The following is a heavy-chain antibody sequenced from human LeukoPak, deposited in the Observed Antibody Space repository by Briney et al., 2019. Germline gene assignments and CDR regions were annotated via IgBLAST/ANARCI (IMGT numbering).Heavy chain of an antibody. Sequence: PGGSLRLSCAVSGFTFRNAWMNWARQAPGKGLEWVSYISYSSSTIYYADSVKGRFTISRDNAKNSLYLQMDSLRAEDTAVYYCARDRLHYGEYEKTFDYWGQGTLVTVSS. V-gene: IGHV3-48*01. D-gene: IGHD4-17*01. J-gene: IGHJ4*02. CDR3: ARDRLHYGEYEKTFDY. CDR1: GFTFRNAW. CDR2: ISYSSSTI.